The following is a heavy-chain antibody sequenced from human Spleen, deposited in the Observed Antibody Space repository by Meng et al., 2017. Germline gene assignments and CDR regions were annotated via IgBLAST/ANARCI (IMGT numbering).Heavy chain of an antibody. CDR3: ARGEGTYYYDTSGYQTY. CDR2: INPNIGGT. Sequence: ASVTVSCLASGYTFTGYYMDWVRQAPGQGLEWMGLINPNIGGTHYAQKFHGRVTMTRDQSISTAYMELSRLRSDDTAVYVGARGEGTYYYDTSGYQTYWGQGTLVTVSS. D-gene: IGHD3-22*01. CDR1: GYTFTGYY. J-gene: IGHJ4*02. V-gene: IGHV1-2*02.